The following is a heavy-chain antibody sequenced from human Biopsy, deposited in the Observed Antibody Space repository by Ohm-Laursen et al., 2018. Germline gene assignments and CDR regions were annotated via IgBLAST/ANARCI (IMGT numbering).Heavy chain of an antibody. CDR3: ARGSNDFGGLYFPR. J-gene: IGHJ4*02. CDR1: GGSFTGHY. Sequence: SDTLSLTCTVSGGSFTGHYWSWIRQPPGKGLEWIGHISCTGYTSYNVSLKSRVTISVDTSRNHFSLRLSSLTAADTAVYYCARGSNDFGGLYFPRWGQGTLLTVSS. V-gene: IGHV4-59*11. CDR2: ISCTGYT. D-gene: IGHD4-23*01.